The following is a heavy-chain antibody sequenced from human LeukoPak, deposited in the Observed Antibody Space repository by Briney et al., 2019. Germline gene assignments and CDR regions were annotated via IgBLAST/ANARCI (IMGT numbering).Heavy chain of an antibody. CDR3: AREFEGQEAGAYGSGSYDVFDI. Sequence: GGSLRRFCAASGFTFSNYWMHWVRRAPGKGLVWVSRITSDASSTSYADSVKGRFTISRDTAKNTLYLRMNSLRAEDTAVYSCAREFEGQEAGAYGSGSYDVFDIWGQGTMVTVSS. CDR2: ITSDASST. CDR1: GFTFSNYW. V-gene: IGHV3-74*01. D-gene: IGHD3-10*01. J-gene: IGHJ3*02.